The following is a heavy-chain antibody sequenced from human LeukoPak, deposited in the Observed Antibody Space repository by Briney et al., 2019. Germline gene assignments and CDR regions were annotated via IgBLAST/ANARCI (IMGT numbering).Heavy chain of an antibody. CDR2: IYYSGST. D-gene: IGHD2-2*01. J-gene: IGHJ3*02. CDR3: ARIPTNAVPAAHNGFDI. Sequence: SETLSLTCTVSGGSISNSNYYWGWIRQPPGKGLEWIANIYYSGSTYYHPSLRSRVTISVDTSKNQFSLKLSSVTAADTAVYYCARIPTNAVPAAHNGFDIWGQGTMLTVSS. V-gene: IGHV4-39*01. CDR1: GGSISNSNYY.